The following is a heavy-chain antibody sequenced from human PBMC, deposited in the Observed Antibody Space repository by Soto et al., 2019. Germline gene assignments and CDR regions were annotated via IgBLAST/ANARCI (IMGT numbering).Heavy chain of an antibody. CDR3: AREPWGYSGSAKHFDY. CDR1: GGSISSYY. Sequence: SETLSLTCTGSGGSISSYYWSWVRQPGWKGLEWIGRIYTSGSTNYNPSLKSRVTMSVDTSKNQFSLKLSSVTAADTAVFYCAREPWGYSGSAKHFDYWGHGTLVTVSS. D-gene: IGHD5-12*01. CDR2: IYTSGST. V-gene: IGHV4-4*07. J-gene: IGHJ4*01.